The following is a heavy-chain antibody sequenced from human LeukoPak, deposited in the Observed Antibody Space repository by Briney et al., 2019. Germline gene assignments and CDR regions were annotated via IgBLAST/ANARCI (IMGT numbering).Heavy chain of an antibody. CDR1: GYSISSGYY. CDR2: IYYSGSA. D-gene: IGHD6-25*01. CDR3: ARLLMGIAAAGTAPRYFDL. J-gene: IGHJ2*01. Sequence: SETLSLTCTVSGYSISSGYYWGWIRQPPGKGLEWIGSIYYSGSAYYNPSLKSRVTISVDTSKNQFSLKLTSVTAADTAVYYCARLLMGIAAAGTAPRYFDLWGRGALVTVSS. V-gene: IGHV4-38-2*02.